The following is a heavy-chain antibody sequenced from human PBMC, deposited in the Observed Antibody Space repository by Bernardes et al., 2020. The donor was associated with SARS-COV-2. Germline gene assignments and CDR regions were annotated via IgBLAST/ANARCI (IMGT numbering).Heavy chain of an antibody. CDR1: GFTFSSFA. CDR2: TVDTGAET. V-gene: IGHV3-23*01. CDR3: AKGLRSRSYNPES. Sequence: GGSLRLSCAASGFTFSSFAMSWVRQAPGKGLEWLSGTVDTGAETYYADSVNGRFTISRDNSRNTLHLQMNSLRAEDTAVYYCAKGLRSRSYNPESWGQGTLVTVSS. J-gene: IGHJ5*02. D-gene: IGHD1-1*01.